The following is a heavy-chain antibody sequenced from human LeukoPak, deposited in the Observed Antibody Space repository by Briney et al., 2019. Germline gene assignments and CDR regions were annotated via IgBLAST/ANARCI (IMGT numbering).Heavy chain of an antibody. Sequence: PGGSLRLSCAASGFTFSSYAMSWVRQAPGKGLEWVSAISGSGGSTYYADSGKGRFTISRDNSKSTLYLQMNSLRDEDTAVYYCAKLQIVGATPFDYWGQGTLVTVSS. CDR2: ISGSGGST. CDR3: AKLQIVGATPFDY. D-gene: IGHD1-26*01. CDR1: GFTFSSYA. V-gene: IGHV3-23*01. J-gene: IGHJ4*02.